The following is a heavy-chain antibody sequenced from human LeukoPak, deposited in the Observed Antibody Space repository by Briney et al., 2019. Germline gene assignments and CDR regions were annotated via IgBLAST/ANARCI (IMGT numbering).Heavy chain of an antibody. CDR2: IDGSGRIT. V-gene: IGHV3-23*01. CDR3: AKPPNLMIRGVDY. J-gene: IGHJ4*02. D-gene: IGHD3-10*01. Sequence: GGSLRLSCAASGFTFSSYDMSWVRQAPGKGLEWVSTIDGSGRITYNADSVKGRFTISRDNSKNTLYLQMNSLRAEDTAVYYCAKPPNLMIRGVDYWGQGALVTVSS. CDR1: GFTFSSYD.